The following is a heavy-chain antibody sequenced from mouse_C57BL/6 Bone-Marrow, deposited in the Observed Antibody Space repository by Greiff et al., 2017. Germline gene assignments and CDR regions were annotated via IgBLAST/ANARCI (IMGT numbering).Heavy chain of an antibody. CDR3: ARDIGHYSNYEREMDY. D-gene: IGHD2-5*01. Sequence: EVMLVESGGGLVKPGGSLKLSCAASGFTFSSYAMSWVRQTPEKRLEWVATISDGGSYTYYPDNVKGRFTISRDNAKNNLYLQMSHLKSEDTAMYYCARDIGHYSNYEREMDYWGQGTSVTVSS. CDR2: ISDGGSYT. CDR1: GFTFSSYA. V-gene: IGHV5-4*01. J-gene: IGHJ4*01.